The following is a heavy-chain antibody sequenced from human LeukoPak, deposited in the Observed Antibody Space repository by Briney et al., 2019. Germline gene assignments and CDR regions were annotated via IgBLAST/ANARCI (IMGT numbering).Heavy chain of an antibody. D-gene: IGHD5-18*01. Sequence: PSETLSLTCTVAGGSISGYYWGWIRQPPGKGLEWIGYIYYSGSTTHNPSLKSRVTMSVDTPKNQFSLKLSSVTAADTAVYYCARDKQPGDYWGRGTLVTVSS. J-gene: IGHJ4*02. CDR3: ARDKQPGDY. CDR1: GGSISGYY. CDR2: IYYSGST. V-gene: IGHV4-59*01.